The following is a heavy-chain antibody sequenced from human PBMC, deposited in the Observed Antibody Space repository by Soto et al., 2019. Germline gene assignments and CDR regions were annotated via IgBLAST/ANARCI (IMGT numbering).Heavy chain of an antibody. V-gene: IGHV6-1*01. CDR2: TYYRSKWYN. D-gene: IGHD6-13*01. CDR1: GDSVSSNSAA. J-gene: IGHJ6*02. CDR3: ARDSIAAAGVSLYYYYGMDV. Sequence: SETLSLTCAISGDSVSSNSAAWNWIRQSPSRGLEWLGRTYYRSKWYNDYAVSVKSRITINPDTSKSQFSLQLNSVTPEDTAVYYCARDSIAAAGVSLYYYYGMDVWGQGTTVTVSS.